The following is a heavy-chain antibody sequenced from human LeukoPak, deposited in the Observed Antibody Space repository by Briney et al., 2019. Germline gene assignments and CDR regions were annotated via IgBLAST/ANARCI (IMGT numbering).Heavy chain of an antibody. CDR1: GGSFSGYY. CDR2: INHSGST. CDR3: ARPGKYYYYGMDV. Sequence: SETLSLTCAVYGGSFSGYYWSWIRQPPGKGLEWIGEINHSGSTNYSPSLKSRVTISVDTSKNQFSLKLSSVTAADTAVYYCARPGKYYYYGMDVWGQGTTVTVSS. D-gene: IGHD4-23*01. V-gene: IGHV4-34*01. J-gene: IGHJ6*02.